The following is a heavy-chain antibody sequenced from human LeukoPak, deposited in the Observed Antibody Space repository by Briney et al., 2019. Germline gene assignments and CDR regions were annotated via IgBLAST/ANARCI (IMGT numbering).Heavy chain of an antibody. Sequence: SQTLSLTCTVSGGSISSGGYYWSWIRQHPGKGLEWIGYIYYSGSTYYNPSLESRVTISVDTSKNQFSLKLSSVTAADTAVYYCASRGVTTVWFDPWGQGTLVTVSS. D-gene: IGHD4-11*01. J-gene: IGHJ5*02. CDR2: IYYSGST. CDR3: ASRGVTTVWFDP. CDR1: GGSISSGGYY. V-gene: IGHV4-31*03.